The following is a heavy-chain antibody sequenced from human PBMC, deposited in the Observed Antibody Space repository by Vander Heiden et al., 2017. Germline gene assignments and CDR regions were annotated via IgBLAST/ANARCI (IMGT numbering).Heavy chain of an antibody. J-gene: IGHJ4*02. V-gene: IGHV3-21*02. CDR3: ARDQQYNYVLFDY. Sequence: EVQLVESGGGLVKPGGSLRLSCAASGFTFSSYNMHWVRQAPGKGLEWVSSISSSSSYIYYADSVKGRFTISRDNAKNSLYLQMNSLRAEDTAVYYCARDQQYNYVLFDYWGQGTLVTVSS. D-gene: IGHD3-10*02. CDR2: ISSSSSYI. CDR1: GFTFSSYN.